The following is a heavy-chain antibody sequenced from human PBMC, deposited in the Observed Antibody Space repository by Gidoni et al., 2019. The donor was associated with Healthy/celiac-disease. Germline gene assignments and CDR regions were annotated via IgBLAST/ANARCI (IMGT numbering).Heavy chain of an antibody. D-gene: IGHD5-12*01. CDR3: ARGFSGYDY. J-gene: IGHJ4*02. V-gene: IGHV1-69*04. CDR1: GGTFSSYA. Sequence: QVQLVQSGAEVKKPGSSVKVSCKDSGGTFSSYAISWVRQAPGQGLEWMGRIIPILGIANYAQKFQGRVTITADKSTSTAYMELSSLRSEDTAVYYCARGFSGYDYWGQGTLVTVSS. CDR2: IIPILGIA.